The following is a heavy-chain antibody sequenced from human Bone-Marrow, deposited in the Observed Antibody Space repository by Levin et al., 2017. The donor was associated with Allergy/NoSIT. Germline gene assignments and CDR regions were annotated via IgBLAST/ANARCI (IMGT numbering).Heavy chain of an antibody. CDR1: GYTFTSYG. J-gene: IGHJ6*02. CDR3: ARDIVVVPAAIPRHYYYYGMDV. V-gene: IGHV1-18*01. D-gene: IGHD2-2*01. CDR2: ISAYNGNT. Sequence: ASVKVSCKASGYTFTSYGISWVRQAPGQGLEWMGWISAYNGNTNYAQKLQGRVTMTTDTSTSTAYMELRSLRSDDTAVYYCARDIVVVPAAIPRHYYYYGMDVWGQGTTVTVSS.